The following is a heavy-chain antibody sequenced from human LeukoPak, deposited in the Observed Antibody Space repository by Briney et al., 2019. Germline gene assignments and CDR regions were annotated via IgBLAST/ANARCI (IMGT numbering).Heavy chain of an antibody. V-gene: IGHV3-23*01. CDR3: AKDLSIASRPVLSH. J-gene: IGHJ6*02. Sequence: GGSLRLSCAASGFTFTDYALTWVRQAPGKGLEWVSVISGSAGSTYYADSVKGRFTISRDNSKNTLYLQMNSLRAEDTALYYCAKDLSIASRPVLSHWGQGTTVTVSS. CDR1: GFTFTDYA. D-gene: IGHD6-6*01. CDR2: ISGSAGST.